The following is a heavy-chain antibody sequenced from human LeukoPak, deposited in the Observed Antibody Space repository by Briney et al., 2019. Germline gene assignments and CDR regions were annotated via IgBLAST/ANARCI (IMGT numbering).Heavy chain of an antibody. CDR3: ARGRGYSYGTDFDY. Sequence: GESLKISCESSGYSFTNSWIAWVRQTPGKGLEWMAIPYPGDSDTRYSPSFQGQVTISVDKSISTAYLQWRSLKASDSAMYYCARGRGYSYGTDFDYWGQGTLVTVSS. J-gene: IGHJ4*02. D-gene: IGHD5-18*01. CDR2: PYPGDSDT. CDR1: GYSFTNSW. V-gene: IGHV5-51*01.